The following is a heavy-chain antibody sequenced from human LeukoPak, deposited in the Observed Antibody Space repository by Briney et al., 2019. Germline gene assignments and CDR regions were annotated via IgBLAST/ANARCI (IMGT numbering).Heavy chain of an antibody. V-gene: IGHV1-2*02. CDR2: INPNSGGT. CDR3: AREARVLRFLEWLPYY. CDR1: GYTFTGYY. D-gene: IGHD3-3*01. J-gene: IGHJ4*02. Sequence: ASVKVSCKASGYTFTGYYMHWVRQAPRQGLEWMGWINPNSGGTNYAQKFQGRVTMTRDTSISTAYMELSRLRSDDTAVYYCAREARVLRFLEWLPYYWGQGTLVTVSS.